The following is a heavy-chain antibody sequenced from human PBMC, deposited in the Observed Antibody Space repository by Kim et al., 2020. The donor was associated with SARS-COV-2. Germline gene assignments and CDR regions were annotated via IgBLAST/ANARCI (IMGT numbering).Heavy chain of an antibody. V-gene: IGHV3-23*01. J-gene: IGHJ4*02. CDR2: INDSGGRT. D-gene: IGHD2-21*02. CDR1: GFTFSSYA. CDR3: ASYYGGNFGAFDY. Sequence: GGSLRLSCAASGFTFSSYAMSWVRQAPGKGLEWVSAINDSGGRTYYADSVKGRFTISRDNSKNTVYLQMNSLRAEDTAVYYCASYYGGNFGAFDYWGQGTLVTVSS.